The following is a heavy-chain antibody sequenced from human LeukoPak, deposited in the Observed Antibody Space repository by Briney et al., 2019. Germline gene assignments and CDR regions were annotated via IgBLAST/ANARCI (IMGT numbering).Heavy chain of an antibody. D-gene: IGHD2-8*01. CDR1: GFSFSGYW. CDR3: ARGLMGGYPRFDH. Sequence: GGSLRLSCAASGFSFSGYWMSWVRQAPGKGLEWVANIKQDGSENYYVDSVKGRFAISRDNAKNSLYLQMNSLRAEDTAVYYCARGLMGGYPRFDHWGQGTLVTVSS. J-gene: IGHJ4*02. V-gene: IGHV3-7*03. CDR2: IKQDGSEN.